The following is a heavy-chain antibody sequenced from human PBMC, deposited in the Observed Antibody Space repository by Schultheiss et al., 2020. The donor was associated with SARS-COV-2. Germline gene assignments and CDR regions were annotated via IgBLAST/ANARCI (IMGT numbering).Heavy chain of an antibody. J-gene: IGHJ4*02. D-gene: IGHD1-14*01. Sequence: GESLKISCAASGFTFSSYSMNWVRQAPGKGLEWVSSISSSSSYIYYADSVKGRFTISRDNAKNSLFLQMDSLRAEDTAVYYCASDYNDFSFDNWGQGTLVTVSS. CDR3: ASDYNDFSFDN. CDR2: ISSSSSYI. V-gene: IGHV3-21*01. CDR1: GFTFSSYS.